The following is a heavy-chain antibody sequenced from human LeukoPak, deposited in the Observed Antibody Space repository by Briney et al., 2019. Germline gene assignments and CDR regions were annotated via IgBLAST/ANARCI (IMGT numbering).Heavy chain of an antibody. D-gene: IGHD3-22*01. CDR2: ISGSGGST. CDR3: APSHDRIKGSFDY. V-gene: IGHV3-23*01. Sequence: QAGGSLRLSCAASGFTFSSYAMSWVRQAPGKGLEWVSAISGSGGSTYYADSVKGRFTISRDNSKNTLYLQMNSLRAEDTAVYYCAPSHDRIKGSFDYWGQGTLVTVSS. CDR1: GFTFSSYA. J-gene: IGHJ4*02.